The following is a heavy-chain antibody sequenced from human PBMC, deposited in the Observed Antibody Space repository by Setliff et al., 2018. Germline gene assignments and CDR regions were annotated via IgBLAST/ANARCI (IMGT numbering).Heavy chain of an antibody. V-gene: IGHV4-61*02. J-gene: IGHJ5*02. CDR1: GGSISSGDHY. D-gene: IGHD3-10*01. CDR2: IHASGST. Sequence: SETLSLTCTVSGGSISSGDHYWSWVRQPAGKGLEWIGRIHASGSTNYNPSLKSRVTISVDTSKNQFSLKLTSVTAADTAVYYCARSGDYGSGRLSPWGQGTLVTVS. CDR3: ARSGDYGSGRLSP.